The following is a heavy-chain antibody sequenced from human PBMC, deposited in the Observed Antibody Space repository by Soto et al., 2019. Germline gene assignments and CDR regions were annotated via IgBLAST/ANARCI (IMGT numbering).Heavy chain of an antibody. Sequence: QVRLVQSGPEVKKPGSSVKVSCKAPGGTFSSYAISWVRQAPGQGLEWMGGIIPIFGTAKYAQKFQGRVTITADESTSTGYMELSSLRSEDTAVYYCARSQGGSSSLDIYYYYYYGMDVWGQGTTVTVSS. V-gene: IGHV1-69*01. CDR2: IIPIFGTA. D-gene: IGHD2-15*01. CDR3: ARSQGGSSSLDIYYYYYYGMDV. J-gene: IGHJ6*02. CDR1: GGTFSSYA.